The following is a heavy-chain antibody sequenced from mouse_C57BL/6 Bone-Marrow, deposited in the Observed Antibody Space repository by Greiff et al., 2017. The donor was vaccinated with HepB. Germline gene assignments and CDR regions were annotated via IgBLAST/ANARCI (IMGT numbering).Heavy chain of an antibody. V-gene: IGHV1-54*01. J-gene: IGHJ4*01. D-gene: IGHD2-2*01. CDR3: AKSTMVTTRAMDY. CDR2: INPGSGGT. CDR1: GYAFTNYL. Sequence: QVQLKQSGAELVRPGTSVKVSCKASGYAFTNYLIEWVKQRPGQGLEWIGVINPGSGGTNYNEKFKGKATLTADKSSSTAYMQLSSLTSEDSAVYFCAKSTMVTTRAMDYWGQGTSVTVSS.